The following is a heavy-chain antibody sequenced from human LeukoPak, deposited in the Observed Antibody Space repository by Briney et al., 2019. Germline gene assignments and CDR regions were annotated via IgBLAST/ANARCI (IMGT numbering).Heavy chain of an antibody. CDR3: ARGATSWVVVMETAFDI. V-gene: IGHV3-30*04. CDR2: ISYDGSNK. J-gene: IGHJ3*02. D-gene: IGHD3-22*01. Sequence: GGSLRLSCAASGFTFSSYAMHWVRQAPGKGLEWVAVISYDGSNKYYADSVKGRFTISRDNSKNTLYLQMNSLRAEDTAVYYCARGATSWVVVMETAFDIWGQGTMVTVSS. CDR1: GFTFSSYA.